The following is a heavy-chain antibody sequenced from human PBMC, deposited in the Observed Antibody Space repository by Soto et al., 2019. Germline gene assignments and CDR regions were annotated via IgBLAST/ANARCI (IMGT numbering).Heavy chain of an antibody. D-gene: IGHD1-1*01. CDR3: ARSGQAGVTGTHWFDP. V-gene: IGHV4-31*03. J-gene: IGHJ5*02. CDR1: GGSISSGGYY. CDR2: IYYSGST. Sequence: SETLSLTCTVSGGSISSGGYYWSWIRQHPGKGLEWIGYIYYSGSTYYNPSLKSRVTISVDTSKSQFSLKLTSVTAADTAVYYCARSGQAGVTGTHWFDPWGQGTLVTVSS.